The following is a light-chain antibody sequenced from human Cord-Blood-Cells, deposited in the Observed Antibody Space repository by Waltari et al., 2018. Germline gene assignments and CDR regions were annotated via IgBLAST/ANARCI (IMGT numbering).Light chain of an antibody. CDR2: DVS. J-gene: IGLJ2*01. V-gene: IGLV2-14*01. CDR1: SRDVGGSNY. Sequence: QSALTQPASVSGSPGQSITIPCTGTSRDVGGSNYVSCYQQHPGKAPKPMIYDVSNRPSGVSNRFSGSKSGNTASLTISGLQAEDEADYYCSSYTSSSTLVFGGGTKLTVL. CDR3: SSYTSSSTLV.